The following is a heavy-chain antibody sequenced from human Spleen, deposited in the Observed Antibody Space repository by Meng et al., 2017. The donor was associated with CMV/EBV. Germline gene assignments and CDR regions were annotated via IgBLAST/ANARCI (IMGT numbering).Heavy chain of an antibody. CDR1: GFTFGDYA. Sequence: GGSLRLSCTASGFTFGDYAMSWVRQAPGKGLEWVGFIRSKAYGGTTEYAASVKGRFTISRDDSKSIAYLQMNSLKTEDTAVYYCARVRLWSGYYPNYGMDVWGQGTTVTVSS. CDR3: ARVRLWSGYYPNYGMDV. J-gene: IGHJ6*02. V-gene: IGHV3-49*04. D-gene: IGHD3-3*01. CDR2: IRSKAYGGTT.